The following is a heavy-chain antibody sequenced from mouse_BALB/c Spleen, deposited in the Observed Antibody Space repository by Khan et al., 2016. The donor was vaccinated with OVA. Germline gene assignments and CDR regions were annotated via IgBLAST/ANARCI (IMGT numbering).Heavy chain of an antibody. CDR2: INTHSGVP. CDR3: AREVAAYHRYDGDAMEY. Sequence: QIQLVQSGPELKKPGETVRISCKASGYTFTTAGIQWVQKMPGKGLKWIGWINTHSGVPKYVEDFKGRFAFSLEISASTAYLQINNLKNEDTATXDSAREVAAYHRYDGDAMEYWGQGTSVTVSS. V-gene: IGHV9-4*02. CDR1: GYTFTTAG. D-gene: IGHD2-14*01. J-gene: IGHJ4*01.